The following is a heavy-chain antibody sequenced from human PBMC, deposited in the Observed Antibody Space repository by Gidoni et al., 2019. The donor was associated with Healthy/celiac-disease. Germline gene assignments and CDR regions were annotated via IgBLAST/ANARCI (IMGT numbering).Heavy chain of an antibody. CDR1: GGSIGSYY. V-gene: IGHV4-4*07. D-gene: IGHD3-22*01. CDR2: IYTSGST. CDR3: ARDIYYDSSGTTERAFDI. Sequence: QVQLQESGPGLVKPSETLSLTCTVSGGSIGSYYWSWIRQPAGKGLEWIGRIYTSGSTNYNPSLKSRVTMSVDTSKNQFSLKLSSVTAADTAVYYCARDIYYDSSGTTERAFDIWGQGTMVTVSS. J-gene: IGHJ3*02.